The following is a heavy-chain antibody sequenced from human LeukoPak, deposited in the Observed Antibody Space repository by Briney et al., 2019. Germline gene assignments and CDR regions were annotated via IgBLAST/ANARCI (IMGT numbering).Heavy chain of an antibody. Sequence: SETLSLTRAVYGGSFSGYYWSWNRQPPGKGLEWIGEINHSGSTNCNPSLKSRVTISVDTSKNQFSLKLSSVTAADTAVYYCARGKWLRSSFDYWGQGTLVTVSS. CDR2: INHSGST. D-gene: IGHD5-12*01. V-gene: IGHV4-34*01. CDR3: ARGKWLRSSFDY. CDR1: GGSFSGYY. J-gene: IGHJ4*02.